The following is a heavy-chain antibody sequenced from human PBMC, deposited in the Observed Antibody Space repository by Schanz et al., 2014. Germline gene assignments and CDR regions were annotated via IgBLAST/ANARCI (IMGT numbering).Heavy chain of an antibody. CDR1: GYTFTNYG. D-gene: IGHD1-7*01. CDR2: FMPFLGIT. J-gene: IGHJ3*02. Sequence: QVRLVQSGAELKMPGATVKVSCETSGYTFTNYGVSWVRQAPGQGPEWIGRFMPFLGITNLAQKFQDRVTMTADKATSTAYMELSGLRSEDTAMYYCARDRWNYEGGIFDIWGQGPMVTVSS. V-gene: IGHV1-69*04. CDR3: ARDRWNYEGGIFDI.